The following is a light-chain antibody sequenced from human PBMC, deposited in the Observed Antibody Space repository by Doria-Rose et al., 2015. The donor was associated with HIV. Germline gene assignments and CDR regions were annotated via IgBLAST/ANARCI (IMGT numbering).Light chain of an antibody. Sequence: TLSLSPGERATLSCRASQSVTNNYLAWYQQRPGQAPRLLIYDASSRATGVPDRFSGSGSGTDFTLTISRLEPEDFAVYFCQQYDSSPFTFGPGTKVDIK. CDR1: QSVTNNY. CDR2: DAS. CDR3: QQYDSSPFT. J-gene: IGKJ3*01. V-gene: IGKV3-20*01.